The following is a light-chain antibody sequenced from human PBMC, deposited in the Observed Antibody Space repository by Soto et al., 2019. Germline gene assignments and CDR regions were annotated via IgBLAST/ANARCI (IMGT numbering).Light chain of an antibody. CDR2: ATS. CDR1: QTIRND. CDR3: LQHYTYPWT. V-gene: IGKV1-17*01. Sequence: DIQMTQSPASLSASVGDSVTITCRASQTIRNDLGWYQQKPGRAPKRLIFATSIVHSGVPSRFRGSGSGTEFTLTINSLQPEDFVAYYCLQHYTYPWTFGQGTKVEIK. J-gene: IGKJ1*01.